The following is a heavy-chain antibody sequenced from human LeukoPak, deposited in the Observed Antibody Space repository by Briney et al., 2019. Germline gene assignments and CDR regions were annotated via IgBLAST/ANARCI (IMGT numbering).Heavy chain of an antibody. CDR3: ARDRSVGGSDY. J-gene: IGHJ4*02. D-gene: IGHD2-15*01. V-gene: IGHV1-69*13. CDR2: VIPFLGKA. CDR1: VGTFFNYG. Sequence: ASVKVSCKASVGTFFNYGVTWVRQAPGQGLEWMGGVIPFLGKAHYAQSLQGRVTITADESTSTAYVELNSLKSEDTAVYYCARDRSVGGSDYWGQGTLVTVSS.